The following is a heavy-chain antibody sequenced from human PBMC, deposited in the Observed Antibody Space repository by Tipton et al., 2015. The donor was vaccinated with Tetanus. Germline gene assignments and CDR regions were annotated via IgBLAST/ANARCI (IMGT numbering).Heavy chain of an antibody. J-gene: IGHJ4*02. D-gene: IGHD5-24*01. Sequence: SLRLSCRASGFDFMGYGMHWVRRAPGKGLEWAAAIWFDGSRTEYADSVKGRFTISRDNSNGMVYLEMGSLRDEDTAVFYCARDTYYQSRHYNYFDYWGQGVRVTVSS. V-gene: IGHV3-33*01. CDR2: IWFDGSRT. CDR3: ARDTYYQSRHYNYFDY. CDR1: GFDFMGYG.